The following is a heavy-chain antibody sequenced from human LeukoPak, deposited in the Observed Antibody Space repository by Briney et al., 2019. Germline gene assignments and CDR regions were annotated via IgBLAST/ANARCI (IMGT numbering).Heavy chain of an antibody. CDR3: AKEVMGATTFDY. J-gene: IGHJ4*02. Sequence: GGSLGLSCAAPGFTFSTSAMSWVRQAPGKGLEWVSAISGTGGSTYYADSVKGRFTISRDNSKSTLYLQMNSLRVEDTAVYYCAKEVMGATTFDYWGQGTLVTVSS. CDR2: ISGTGGST. V-gene: IGHV3-23*01. CDR1: GFTFSTSA. D-gene: IGHD1-26*01.